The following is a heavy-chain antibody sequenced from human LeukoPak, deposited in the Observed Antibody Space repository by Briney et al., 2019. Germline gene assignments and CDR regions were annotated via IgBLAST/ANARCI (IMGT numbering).Heavy chain of an antibody. CDR2: IIPIFGTA. D-gene: IGHD6-13*01. CDR3: ARESLMGSSSWYLSPWGAFDI. CDR1: GGTFSSYA. Sequence: GASVKVSCKASGGTFSSYAISWVRQAPGQGLEWMGGIIPIFGTANYAQKFQGRVTITADESTSTAYMELSSLRSEDMAVYYCARESLMGSSSWYLSPWGAFDIWGQGTMVTVSS. V-gene: IGHV1-69*13. J-gene: IGHJ3*02.